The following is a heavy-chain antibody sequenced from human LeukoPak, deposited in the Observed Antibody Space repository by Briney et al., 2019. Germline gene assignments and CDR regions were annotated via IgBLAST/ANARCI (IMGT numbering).Heavy chain of an antibody. V-gene: IGHV3-53*04. Sequence: PGGSLRLSCVASGFTVSSNYMSWVRPAPGKGLEWVSVIYSAGNTYYADSVKGRFTISRHNSKNTLYLQMNSLRVEDTAVYYCVRGGTPGYSSGRIDYWGQGTLVTVSS. CDR3: VRGGTPGYSSGRIDY. CDR2: IYSAGNT. CDR1: GFTVSSNY. D-gene: IGHD6-19*01. J-gene: IGHJ4*02.